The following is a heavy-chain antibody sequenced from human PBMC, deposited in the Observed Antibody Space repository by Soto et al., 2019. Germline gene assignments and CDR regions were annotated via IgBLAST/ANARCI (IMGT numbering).Heavy chain of an antibody. CDR3: AKDGVSFFDY. CDR2: ISWNSGSI. D-gene: IGHD6-13*01. CDR1: GFTFDDYA. Sequence: SLRISCAASGFTFDDYAMHWVRQAPGKGLEWVSGISWNSGSIGYADSVKGRFTISRDNAKNSLYLQMNSLRAEDTALYYCAKDGVSFFDYWGQGTLVTVSS. V-gene: IGHV3-9*01. J-gene: IGHJ4*02.